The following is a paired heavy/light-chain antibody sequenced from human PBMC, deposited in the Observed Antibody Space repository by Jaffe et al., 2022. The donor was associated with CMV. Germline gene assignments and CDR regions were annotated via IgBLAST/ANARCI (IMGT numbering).Heavy chain of an antibody. D-gene: IGHD2-8*01. CDR2: IDPKTTDS. J-gene: IGHJ4*02. CDR3: ARAIGMVLLDN. Sequence: QVQLVQSGAEVKKPGASVRVSCKTSGYTFTVHHIHWVRQAPGQGLEWMGWIDPKTTDSSYSPNFRGRLTLTTDTSMSTAYMQLSRLRSDDTAVYYCARAIGMVLLDNWGQGALVTVSS. V-gene: IGHV1-2*02. CDR1: GYTFTVHH.
Light chain of an antibody. J-gene: IGLJ1*01. Sequence: QSALTQPRSVSGSLGQSVTISCTGTSSDVGGYNYVSWYQEHPGKAPKVIIYDVTKRPSGVPDRFSGSKSGNTASLTISGLQAEDEADYYCCSYAGTYDVFGTGTEVTVL. CDR3: CSYAGTYDV. CDR2: DVT. V-gene: IGLV2-11*01. CDR1: SSDVGGYNY.